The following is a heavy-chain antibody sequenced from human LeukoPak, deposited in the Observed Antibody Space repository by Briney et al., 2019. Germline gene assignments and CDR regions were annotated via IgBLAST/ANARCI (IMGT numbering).Heavy chain of an antibody. D-gene: IGHD3-16*01. J-gene: IGHJ4*02. Sequence: PSETLSLTCSVSGGSISNYYWSWIRQLPGKGLEWIGYIYYSGSTNYNPSLKSRVTISVDTSKNQVSLKLSSVTAADTAVYYCAGKSTNYDPPSNGGVARAGDTYKRQVSVKLRCVQAGDRAGDYGAGGGERGWGGGFDYWGQGTLVTVSS. CDR3: AGKSTNYDPPSNGGVARAGDTYKRQVSVKLRCVQAGDRAGDYGAGGGERGWGGGFDY. V-gene: IGHV4-59*01. CDR1: GGSISNYY. CDR2: IYYSGST.